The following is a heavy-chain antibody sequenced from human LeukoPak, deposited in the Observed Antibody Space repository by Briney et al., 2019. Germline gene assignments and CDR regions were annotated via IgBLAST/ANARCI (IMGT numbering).Heavy chain of an antibody. J-gene: IGHJ5*02. Sequence: PSETLSLTCTVPGGSIRSSSYYWGWIRQPPGKGLEWIGNIYYSGNTYYKSSLKSRVTISVDTSNNQFSLKLTSVTAADTAVYYCARGSDWNLWYGWFDPWGQGARVTVSS. CDR2: IYYSGNT. CDR1: GGSIRSSSYY. D-gene: IGHD1-7*01. CDR3: ARGSDWNLWYGWFDP. V-gene: IGHV4-39*07.